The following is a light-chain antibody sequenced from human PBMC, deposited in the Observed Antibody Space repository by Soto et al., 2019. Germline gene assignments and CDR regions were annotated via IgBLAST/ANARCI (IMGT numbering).Light chain of an antibody. J-gene: IGLJ1*01. CDR2: DVN. Sequence: QSVLNQPASVYGSPGQSITISCTGTSSDVGGYKFVSWYQQHPGKAPKFLIYDVNVRPSGVSDRFSGSKSGNTASLTISGVQAEDEADYYCCSYTSGSRYVFGTGTKVTVL. CDR1: SSDVGGYKF. CDR3: CSYTSGSRYV. V-gene: IGLV2-14*01.